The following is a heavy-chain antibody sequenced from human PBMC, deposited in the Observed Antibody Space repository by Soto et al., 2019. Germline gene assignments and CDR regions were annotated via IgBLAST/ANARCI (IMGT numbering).Heavy chain of an antibody. CDR3: AKDEYESSGYQGYFDY. CDR2: ISDDGSNK. V-gene: IGHV3-30*18. CDR1: GFTFSSYG. Sequence: QVQLVESGGGVVQPGRSLRLSCAASGFTFSSYGMHWVRQAPGKGLEWVAVISDDGSNKYYADSVKGRFTISRDNSKNTLYLQMNSLRAEDTAVYYCAKDEYESSGYQGYFDYWGQGTLVTVSS. D-gene: IGHD3-22*01. J-gene: IGHJ4*02.